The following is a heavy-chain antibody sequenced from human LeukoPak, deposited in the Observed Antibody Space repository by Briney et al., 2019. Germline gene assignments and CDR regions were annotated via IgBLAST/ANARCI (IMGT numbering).Heavy chain of an antibody. CDR2: INPNSGGT. Sequence: ASVKVSCKASGYTFTGYYMHWVRQAPGQGLERMGWINPNSGGTNYAQKFQGRVTMTRDTSISTAYMELSRLRSDDTAVYYRAREGRITMVRGSKAWFDPWGQGTLVTVSS. J-gene: IGHJ5*02. D-gene: IGHD3-10*01. V-gene: IGHV1-2*02. CDR1: GYTFTGYY. CDR3: AREGRITMVRGSKAWFDP.